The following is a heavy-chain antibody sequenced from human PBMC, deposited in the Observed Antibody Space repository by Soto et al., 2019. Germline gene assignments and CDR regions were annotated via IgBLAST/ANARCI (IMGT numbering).Heavy chain of an antibody. CDR3: ARGQWLVLGNYYYGMDV. Sequence: TLSLTCVISGDSVSSNSAAWNWIRQSPSRGLEWLGRTYYRSKWYNDYAVSVKSRITINPDTSKNQFSLQLNSVTPEDTAVYYCARGQWLVLGNYYYGMDVWGQGXTVTVSS. CDR1: GDSVSSNSAA. V-gene: IGHV6-1*01. D-gene: IGHD6-19*01. J-gene: IGHJ6*02. CDR2: TYYRSKWYN.